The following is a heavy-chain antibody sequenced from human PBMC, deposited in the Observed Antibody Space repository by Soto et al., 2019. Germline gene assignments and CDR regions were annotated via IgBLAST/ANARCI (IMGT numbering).Heavy chain of an antibody. CDR2: IYTSGST. CDR1: GGSISSYY. J-gene: IGHJ5*02. V-gene: IGHV4-4*07. D-gene: IGHD2-2*02. Sequence: NPSETLSLTCTVSGGSISSYYWSWIRQPAGKGLEWIGRIYTSGSTNYNPSLKSRVTMSVDTSKNQFSLKLSSVTAADTAVYYCARDRIPSARSGFDPWGQGTLVTVSS. CDR3: ARDRIPSARSGFDP.